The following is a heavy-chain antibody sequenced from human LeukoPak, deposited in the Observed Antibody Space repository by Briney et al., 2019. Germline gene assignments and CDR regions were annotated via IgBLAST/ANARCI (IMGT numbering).Heavy chain of an antibody. J-gene: IGHJ5*02. V-gene: IGHV3-74*01. D-gene: IGHD1-7*01. Sequence: PGGSLRLSCAASGFTFDKYWMHWVRQAPGKGLVWVSRIKMDGKDKNYADSVKGRFTISRDNVKNTLYPQMSSLRAEDTAMYYCARGNYGRFDPWGQGTLVTVSS. CDR3: ARGNYGRFDP. CDR2: IKMDGKDK. CDR1: GFTFDKYW.